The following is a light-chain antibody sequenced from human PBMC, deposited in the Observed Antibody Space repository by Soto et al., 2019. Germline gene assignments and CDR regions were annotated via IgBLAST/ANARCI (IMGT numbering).Light chain of an antibody. CDR2: DAS. CDR1: QDIRNY. V-gene: IGKV1-33*01. J-gene: IGKJ5*01. Sequence: DIQMTQSPSSLSASVGDRVTITCQARQDIRNYQNWYQQKPGKAPKVLIYDASNLEAGVPSRFSESGSGTDFNFTISSLQPEDSAKYYCQQYNNLITCGQGTRLEI. CDR3: QQYNNLIT.